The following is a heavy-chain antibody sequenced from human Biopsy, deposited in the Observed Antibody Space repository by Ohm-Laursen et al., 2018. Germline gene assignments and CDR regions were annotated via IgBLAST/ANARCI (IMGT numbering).Heavy chain of an antibody. CDR3: ARVPAYPSIDGYYGLDL. CDR1: GYTFAGYY. J-gene: IGHJ6*02. V-gene: IGHV1-2*02. D-gene: IGHD3-9*01. CDR2: INPNSGNA. Sequence: ASVKVSCNASGYTFAGYYLHWVRQAPGHGLEWMGWINPNSGNANYAQSFQGRLTVTRDTSISTAYMELTSLTFDDTAIYYCARVPAYPSIDGYYGLDLWGQGTTVTVS.